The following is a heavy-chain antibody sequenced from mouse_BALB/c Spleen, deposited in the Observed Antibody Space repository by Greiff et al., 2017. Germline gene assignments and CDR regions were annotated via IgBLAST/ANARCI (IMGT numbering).Heavy chain of an antibody. V-gene: IGHV1-18*01. D-gene: IGHD2-4*01. J-gene: IGHJ4*01. CDR1: GYTFTDYN. CDR3: ARSTMITLYAMDY. CDR2: INPNNGGT. Sequence: VKLVESGPELVKPGASVKIPCKASGYTFTDYNMDWVKQSHGKSLEWIGDINPNNGGTIYNQKFKGKATLTVDKSSSTAYMELRSLTSEDTAVYYCARSTMITLYAMDYWGQGTSVTVSS.